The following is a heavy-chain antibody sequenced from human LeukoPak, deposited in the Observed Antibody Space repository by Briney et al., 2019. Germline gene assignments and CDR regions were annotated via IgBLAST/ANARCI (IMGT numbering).Heavy chain of an antibody. CDR1: GGTFSSYA. CDR3: ARDISGFNTGDWFDP. Sequence: SVKVSCKASGGTFSSYAISWVRQAPGQGLEWMGRIIPIFGTANYAQKFQGRVTITTDESTSTAYMELSSLRSGDTAVYYCARDISGFNTGDWFDPWGQGTLVTVSS. V-gene: IGHV1-69*05. CDR2: IIPIFGTA. J-gene: IGHJ5*02. D-gene: IGHD3-22*01.